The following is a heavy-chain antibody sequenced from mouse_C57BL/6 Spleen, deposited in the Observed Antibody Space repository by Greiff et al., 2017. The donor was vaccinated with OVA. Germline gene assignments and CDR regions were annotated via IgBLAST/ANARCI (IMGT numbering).Heavy chain of an antibody. CDR3: ARSGYYYGSSLNWYFDV. D-gene: IGHD1-1*01. Sequence: VQLQQPGAELVKPGASVKLSCKASGYTFTSYWMHWVKQRPGRGLEWIGRIDPNSGGTKYNEKFKSKATLTVDTPSSTAYMQLSSLTSEDSAVYYCARSGYYYGSSLNWYFDVWGTGTTVTVSS. CDR1: GYTFTSYW. CDR2: IDPNSGGT. J-gene: IGHJ1*03. V-gene: IGHV1-72*01.